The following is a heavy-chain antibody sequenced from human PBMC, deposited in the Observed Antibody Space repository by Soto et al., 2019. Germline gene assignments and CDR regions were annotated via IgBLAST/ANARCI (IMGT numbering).Heavy chain of an antibody. Sequence: SQTLSLTCAISGDSVSSNSAAWNWIRQSPSRGLEWLGRTYYRSKWYNDYAVSVKSRITINPDTSKNQFSLQLNSVTPEDTAVYYRARERLAAAGKWDYYYYGMDVWGQGTTVTVSS. V-gene: IGHV6-1*01. D-gene: IGHD6-13*01. CDR2: TYYRSKWYN. J-gene: IGHJ6*02. CDR3: ARERLAAAGKWDYYYYGMDV. CDR1: GDSVSSNSAA.